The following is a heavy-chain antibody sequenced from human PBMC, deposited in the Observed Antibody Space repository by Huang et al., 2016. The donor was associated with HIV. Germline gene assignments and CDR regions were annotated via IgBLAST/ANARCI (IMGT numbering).Heavy chain of an antibody. CDR3: AYPTLTGESRDDF. CDR2: INTHTWSP. V-gene: IGHV7-4-1*02. D-gene: IGHD1-20*01. Sequence: QVQLVQSGSELKKPGASVKVSCKASGYNITSYAMNWVRQAPGQGLEWMVWINTHTWSPAYAQGFTGRFVFSLDTSVNTAYLQITSLKAEDTAVYYCAYPTLTGESRDDFWGQGTLVTVSS. J-gene: IGHJ4*02. CDR1: GYNITSYA.